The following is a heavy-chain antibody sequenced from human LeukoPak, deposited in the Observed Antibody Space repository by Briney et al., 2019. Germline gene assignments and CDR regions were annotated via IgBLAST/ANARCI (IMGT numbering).Heavy chain of an antibody. V-gene: IGHV1-69*13. Sequence: SVKVSCKASGGTFSSYAISWVRQAPGQGLEWMGGIIPIFGTANYAQKFQGRVTITADESTSTAYMELSSLRSEDTAVYYCARGGYCSSTSCFIDNWFEPWGQGTLVTVSS. CDR3: ARGGYCSSTSCFIDNWFEP. J-gene: IGHJ5*02. CDR1: GGTFSSYA. CDR2: IIPIFGTA. D-gene: IGHD2-2*01.